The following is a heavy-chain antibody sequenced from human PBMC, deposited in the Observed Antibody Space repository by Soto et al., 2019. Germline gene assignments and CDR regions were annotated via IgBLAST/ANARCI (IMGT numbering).Heavy chain of an antibody. CDR2: MNPNSGNT. J-gene: IGHJ5*02. Sequence: ASVKVSCKASGYTFTSYDINWVRQATGQGLEWMGWMNPNSGNTGYAQKFQGRVTMTRNTPISTAYMELSSLRSEDTAVYYCARGSQAAAVSNWFDPWGQGTLVTVSS. V-gene: IGHV1-8*01. CDR3: ARGSQAAAVSNWFDP. CDR1: GYTFTSYD. D-gene: IGHD6-13*01.